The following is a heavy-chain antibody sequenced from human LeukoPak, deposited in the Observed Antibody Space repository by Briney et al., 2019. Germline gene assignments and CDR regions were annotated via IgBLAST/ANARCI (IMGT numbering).Heavy chain of an antibody. J-gene: IGHJ6*03. Sequence: GASVKVSCKASGGTFSSYAISWVRQAPGQGLEWMGGIIHIFGTANYAQKFQCRVTITTDESTSTAYMKLSSLRSENTAVYYCARDKGSTVTTTDYYYYMDVWGKGTTVTVSS. CDR1: GGTFSSYA. CDR2: IIHIFGTA. V-gene: IGHV1-69*05. D-gene: IGHD4-17*01. CDR3: ARDKGSTVTTTDYYYYMDV.